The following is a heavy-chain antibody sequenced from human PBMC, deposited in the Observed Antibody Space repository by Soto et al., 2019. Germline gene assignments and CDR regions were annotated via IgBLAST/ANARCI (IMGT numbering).Heavy chain of an antibody. J-gene: IGHJ6*02. CDR1: GFTFSSHW. CDR2: INSDGSST. V-gene: IGHV3-74*01. CDR3: ASASDTAIVTLDV. Sequence: EVQLVESGGGLVQPGGSLRLSCAASGFTFSSHWMHWVRQAPGKGLVWVSRINSDGSSTSYADSVKGRFTISRDNAKNTLSLQINCLRDDYTYVDYCASASDTAIVTLDVWGHGTKVTIS. D-gene: IGHD5-18*01.